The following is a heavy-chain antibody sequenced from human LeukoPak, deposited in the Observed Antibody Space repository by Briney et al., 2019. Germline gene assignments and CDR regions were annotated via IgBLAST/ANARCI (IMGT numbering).Heavy chain of an antibody. CDR1: GYTLTELS. V-gene: IGHV1-24*01. CDR3: ATATSGLEAFDI. J-gene: IGHJ3*02. CDR2: FDPEDGET. Sequence: ASVKVSCKVSGYTLTELSMHWARQAPGKGLEGMGGFDPEDGETIYAQKFQGRVTMTEDTSTDPAYMELSSLRSEDTAVYYCATATSGLEAFDIWGQGTMVTVSS. D-gene: IGHD2-15*01.